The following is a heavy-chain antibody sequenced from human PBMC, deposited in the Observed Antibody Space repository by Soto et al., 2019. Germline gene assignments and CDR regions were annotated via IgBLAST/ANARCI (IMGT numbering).Heavy chain of an antibody. CDR1: GYSISSGYY. J-gene: IGHJ5*02. V-gene: IGHV4-38-2*01. Sequence: SETLSLTCAVSGYSISSGYYWGWLRQPPGKGLAWIGRIYHGGSTYYNPSLNSRVTLSIDMTNNHVSLILNSVTAADTAVYYCARVGPWVPYYYDSSPYTFENWFDPWGQGTLVTVSS. D-gene: IGHD3-22*01. CDR2: IYHGGST. CDR3: ARVGPWVPYYYDSSPYTFENWFDP.